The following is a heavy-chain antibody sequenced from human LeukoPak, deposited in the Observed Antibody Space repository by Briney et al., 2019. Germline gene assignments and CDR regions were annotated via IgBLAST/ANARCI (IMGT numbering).Heavy chain of an antibody. CDR2: ISWNSGSI. J-gene: IGHJ4*02. CDR3: AKDIDLLSDIVVVPAAPFDY. V-gene: IGHV3-9*01. Sequence: GRSLRLSCAASGFTFDDYAMHWVRQAPGKGLEWVSGISWNSGSIGYADSVKGRFTISRDNAKNSLYLQMNSLRAEDTALYYCAKDIDLLSDIVVVPAAPFDYWGQGTLVTVSS. D-gene: IGHD2-2*01. CDR1: GFTFDDYA.